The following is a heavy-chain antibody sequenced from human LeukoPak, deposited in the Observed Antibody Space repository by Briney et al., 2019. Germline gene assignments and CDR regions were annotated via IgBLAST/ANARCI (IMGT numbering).Heavy chain of an antibody. Sequence: SETLSLTCTVSGYFISDGYYWGWIRQPPGKGLEWIGSLYHSRSTYYNPSLRSRVTISLDTSKNQFSLKLSSVTAADTAVYYCATDPTGYCSTASCYTAYWGQGTLVTVSS. D-gene: IGHD2-2*02. CDR1: GYFISDGYY. CDR3: ATDPTGYCSTASCYTAY. V-gene: IGHV4-38-2*02. J-gene: IGHJ4*02. CDR2: LYHSRST.